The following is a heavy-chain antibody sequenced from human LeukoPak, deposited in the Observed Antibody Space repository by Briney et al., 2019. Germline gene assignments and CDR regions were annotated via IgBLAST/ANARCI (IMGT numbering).Heavy chain of an antibody. CDR3: ARGFGDWLLQLSIRVYYYYGTDV. CDR2: IWYDGSNK. J-gene: IGHJ6*02. Sequence: GGSLRLSCAASGFTFSSYGMHWVRQAPGKGLEWVAVIWYDGSNKYYADSVKGRFTISRDNSKNTLYLQMNSLRAEDTAVYYCARGFGDWLLQLSIRVYYYYGTDVWGQGTTVTVSS. D-gene: IGHD2-15*01. V-gene: IGHV3-33*01. CDR1: GFTFSSYG.